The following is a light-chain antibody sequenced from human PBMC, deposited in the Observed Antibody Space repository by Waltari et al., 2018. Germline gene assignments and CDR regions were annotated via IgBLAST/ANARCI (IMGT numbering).Light chain of an antibody. V-gene: IGKV3-11*01. CDR2: DAS. CDR3: HHRSTWSLT. J-gene: IGKJ4*02. CDR1: QCINNY. Sequence: EIVLTQSPATLSLSPGERATLSCRASQCINNYLAWYQHKPGQPPRLLIYDASNRATGVPAMFGGGGSGTDFTLTISSLDPEDFAVYYCHHRSTWSLTFGGGTEVEI.